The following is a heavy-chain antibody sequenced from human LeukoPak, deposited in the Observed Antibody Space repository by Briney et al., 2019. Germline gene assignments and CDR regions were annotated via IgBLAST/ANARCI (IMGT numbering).Heavy chain of an antibody. V-gene: IGHV3-43*01. J-gene: IGHJ4*01. Sequence: PGGSLRLSCTTSGFNFGDYTMHWVRQVPGKGLEWLSVVSWDGGSRYYAESVKGRFTMSRDNRKKSLHLQMSSLRTEDTALYYCVKGTSAWIASDYFDSWGQGTLVTVSS. CDR1: GFNFGDYT. CDR2: VSWDGGSR. CDR3: VKGTSAWIASDYFDS. D-gene: IGHD2-2*03.